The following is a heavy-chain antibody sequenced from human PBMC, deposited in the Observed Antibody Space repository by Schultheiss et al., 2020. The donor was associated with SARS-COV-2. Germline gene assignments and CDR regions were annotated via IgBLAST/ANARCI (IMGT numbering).Heavy chain of an antibody. CDR3: ARSGGFYGMDV. D-gene: IGHD4-23*01. V-gene: IGHV3-33*08. CDR1: GFTFSSYG. Sequence: SCAASGFTFSSYGMHWVRQAPEKGLEWVAVIWYDGSNKYYADSVKGRFTISRDNSKNTLYLQMNSLRAGDTAVYYCARSGGFYGMDVWGQGTTVTVSS. J-gene: IGHJ6*02. CDR2: IWYDGSNK.